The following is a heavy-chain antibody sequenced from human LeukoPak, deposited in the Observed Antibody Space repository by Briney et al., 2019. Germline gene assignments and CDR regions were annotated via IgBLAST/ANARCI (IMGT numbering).Heavy chain of an antibody. CDR1: GYTLINYG. CDR3: ARDNWCGSGTCNLANWFDP. CDR2: ISAYHSNT. Sequence: ASVKVSCKASGYTLINYGISWVRQAPGQGLEWLGWISAYHSNTKYAEKFQDRVTMTTDTSTSTAYMELRSLRSDDTAVYYCARDNWCGSGTCNLANWFDPWGQGTLVIVSS. V-gene: IGHV1-18*01. J-gene: IGHJ5*02. D-gene: IGHD2-21*01.